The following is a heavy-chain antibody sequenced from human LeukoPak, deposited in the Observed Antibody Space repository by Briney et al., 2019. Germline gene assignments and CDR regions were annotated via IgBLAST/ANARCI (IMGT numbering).Heavy chain of an antibody. CDR3: ARTRSKVGTPTFDY. CDR1: GFTFSTYV. CDR2: ILYDGSNK. J-gene: IGHJ4*02. V-gene: IGHV3-30*07. Sequence: PRRSLRLSCAASGFTFSTYVMHWVRQAPGKGLQWVAVILYDGSNKYYADSVKGRFTISRDNSMNTLYLQMNSLRDEDTAVYHCARTRSKVGTPTFDYWGQGTLVTVSS. D-gene: IGHD4-23*01.